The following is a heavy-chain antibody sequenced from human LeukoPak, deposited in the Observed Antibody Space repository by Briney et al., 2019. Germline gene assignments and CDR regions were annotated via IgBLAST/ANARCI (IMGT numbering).Heavy chain of an antibody. V-gene: IGHV3-33*01. CDR2: IWYDGSNK. CDR1: GFTFSSYG. Sequence: PGRSLRLSRAASGFTFSSYGMHWVRQAPGKGLEWVAVIWYDGSNKYYADSVKGRFTISRDNSKNTLYLQMNSLRAEDTAVYYCARDRSYYNVFDYWGQGTLVTVSS. D-gene: IGHD3-10*01. J-gene: IGHJ4*02. CDR3: ARDRSYYNVFDY.